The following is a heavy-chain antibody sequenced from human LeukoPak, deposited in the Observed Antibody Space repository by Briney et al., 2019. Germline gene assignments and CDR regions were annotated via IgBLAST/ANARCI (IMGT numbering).Heavy chain of an antibody. CDR2: IIPIFGTA. Sequence: GASVKVSCKASGGIFSSYAISWVRQAPGQGLEWMGRIIPIFGTADYAQKFQGRVTITADKSTSIVYMELSSLRSEDTAVYYCASNPLGWFDPWGQGTLVTVSS. CDR3: ASNPLGWFDP. J-gene: IGHJ5*02. D-gene: IGHD3-10*01. V-gene: IGHV1-69*06. CDR1: GGIFSSYA.